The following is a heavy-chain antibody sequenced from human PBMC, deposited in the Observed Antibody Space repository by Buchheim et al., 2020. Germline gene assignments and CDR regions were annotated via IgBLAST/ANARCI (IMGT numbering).Heavy chain of an antibody. V-gene: IGHV1-2*02. CDR2: INPNSGGA. Sequence: QVQLVQSGAEVKKPGASVKVSCKASGYIFTDYYMHWVRQAPGQGLEWMGWINPNSGGANYAQKFQDRVTMTRDTSISTAYMELSALRSDDTAMYYCARDYHTLAVRPPWGSWGQGTL. J-gene: IGHJ5*02. CDR3: ARDYHTLAVRPPWGS. D-gene: IGHD6-6*01. CDR1: GYIFTDYY.